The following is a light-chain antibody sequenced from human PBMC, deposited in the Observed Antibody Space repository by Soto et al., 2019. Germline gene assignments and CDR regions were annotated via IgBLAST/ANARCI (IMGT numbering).Light chain of an antibody. CDR3: QQYNNLPYT. CDR2: DAS. J-gene: IGKJ2*01. V-gene: IGKV1-33*01. Sequence: DIQMTQSPSSLSASLGDRVTITCQASQAISKYLHWYHQRPGKAPILVIYDASNLEAGAPSRFSGGGSGTSFTHTISSLQPEDLGTYFCQQYNNLPYTFGQGTKLDIK. CDR1: QAISKY.